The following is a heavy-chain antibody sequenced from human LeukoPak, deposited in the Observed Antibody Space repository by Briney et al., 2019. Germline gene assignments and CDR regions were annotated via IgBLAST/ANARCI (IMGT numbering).Heavy chain of an antibody. D-gene: IGHD6-19*01. Sequence: GGSLRLSCAASGFTFSNYAMSWVRQAPGKGLEWVSVISGSGNNTYYADSVKGRFTISRDNSKNTLYLQMNSLRAEDTAVYYCAKDPGYSSGWYTGFGDYWGQGTLVTVSS. V-gene: IGHV3-23*01. J-gene: IGHJ4*02. CDR2: ISGSGNNT. CDR1: GFTFSNYA. CDR3: AKDPGYSSGWYTGFGDY.